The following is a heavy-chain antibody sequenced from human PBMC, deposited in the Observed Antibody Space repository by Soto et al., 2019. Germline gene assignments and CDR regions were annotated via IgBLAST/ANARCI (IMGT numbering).Heavy chain of an antibody. CDR3: ARGLGYSGYDIDY. V-gene: IGHV1-69*01. Sequence: GTQLKVSCKASGGTFSSYAISWVRQAPGQGLEWMGGIIPIFGTANYAQKFQGRVTITADESTSTAYMELSSLRSEDTAVYYCARGLGYSGYDIDYWDQGTLVTVSS. D-gene: IGHD5-12*01. J-gene: IGHJ4*02. CDR1: GGTFSSYA. CDR2: IIPIFGTA.